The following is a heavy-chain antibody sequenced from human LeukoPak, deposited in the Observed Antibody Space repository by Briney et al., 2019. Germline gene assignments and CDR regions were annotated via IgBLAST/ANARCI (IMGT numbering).Heavy chain of an antibody. D-gene: IGHD2-21*02. CDR1: GLPFGSYG. Sequence: GGSLRLSCAVSGLPFGSYGMTWVRQAPGKGLAWVSGITGNGVYTYYADSVKGRFTISRDNSKNTLSLQMNRLRAEDTAVYYCAKSYCGGDCGWGPGTLVTVSS. V-gene: IGHV3-23*01. CDR3: AKSYCGGDCG. CDR2: ITGNGVYT. J-gene: IGHJ4*02.